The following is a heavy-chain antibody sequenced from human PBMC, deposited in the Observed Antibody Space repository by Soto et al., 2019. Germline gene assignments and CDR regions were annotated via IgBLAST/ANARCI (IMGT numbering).Heavy chain of an antibody. D-gene: IGHD2-15*01. CDR3: ARPLGYCSGGSCPGFDP. CDR2: IYYSGST. J-gene: IGHJ5*02. V-gene: IGHV4-59*01. Sequence: PSETLSLTCTVSGGSISSYYWSWIRQPPGKGLEWIGYIYYSGSTNYNPSLKSRVTISVDTSKNQFSLKLSSVAAADTAVYYCARPLGYCSGGSCPGFDPWGQGTLVTVSS. CDR1: GGSISSYY.